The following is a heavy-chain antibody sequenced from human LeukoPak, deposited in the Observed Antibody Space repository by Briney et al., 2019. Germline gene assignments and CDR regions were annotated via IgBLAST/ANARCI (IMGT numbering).Heavy chain of an antibody. D-gene: IGHD1-26*01. CDR3: ARDEVEQTFNY. J-gene: IGHJ4*02. CDR2: ISSSSSYI. CDR1: GFTFSSYS. Sequence: GGSLRLSCVASGFTFSSYSMNWVRQAPGKGLEWVSSISSSSSYIYYADSVKGRFTISRDNAKNSLYLQMNSLRAEDTAVYYCARDEVEQTFNYWGQGTLVTVSS. V-gene: IGHV3-21*01.